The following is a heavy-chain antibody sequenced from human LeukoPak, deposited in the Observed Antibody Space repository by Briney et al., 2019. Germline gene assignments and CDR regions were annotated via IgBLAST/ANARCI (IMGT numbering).Heavy chain of an antibody. Sequence: ASVKVSCKASGYTFTSYDINWVRQATGQGLEWMGWINPKSGNTGYAQRFQGKVTMTRNTSISTAYMELSSLRSEDPAVYYCGRGGELWFGALLLNWFDPWGQGTLVTVSS. CDR1: GYTFTSYD. CDR3: GRGGELWFGALLLNWFDP. CDR2: INPKSGNT. J-gene: IGHJ5*02. D-gene: IGHD3-10*01. V-gene: IGHV1-8*01.